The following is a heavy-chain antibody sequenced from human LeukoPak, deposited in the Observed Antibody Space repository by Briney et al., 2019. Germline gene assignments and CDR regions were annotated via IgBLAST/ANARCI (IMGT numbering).Heavy chain of an antibody. CDR3: AKEETTGAVTPDFGPNDY. J-gene: IGHJ4*02. V-gene: IGHV3-30*18. Sequence: GGSLRLSCAASGFTFSSYGIHWVRQAPDKGLEWVAVVSYDGSNKYYADSVKGRFTISRDNSKNTLYLQMISLRAEDTAVYYCAKEETTGAVTPDFGPNDYWGQGTLVTVSS. D-gene: IGHD4-17*01. CDR2: VSYDGSNK. CDR1: GFTFSSYG.